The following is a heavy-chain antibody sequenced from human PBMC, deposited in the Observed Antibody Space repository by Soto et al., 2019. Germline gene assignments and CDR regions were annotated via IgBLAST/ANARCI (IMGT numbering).Heavy chain of an antibody. CDR2: IWHDGLNE. V-gene: IGHV3-33*08. CDR1: GFTFSDYA. CDR3: TNCRGDAYKRSLGLDQ. D-gene: IGHD3-10*01. Sequence: QERLVESGGGVVQPGRSLRLSCAVSGFTFSDYAMHWVRQAPGKGLEWVALIWHDGLNEFYADSVRGRFTISRDISNNSTYLHIISLSPVNTAVYSCTNCRGDAYKRSLGLDQWGQGTLVTVSS. J-gene: IGHJ5*02.